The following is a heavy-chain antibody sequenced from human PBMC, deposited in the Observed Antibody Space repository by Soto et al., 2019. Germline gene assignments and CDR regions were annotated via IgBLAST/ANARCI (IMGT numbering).Heavy chain of an antibody. Sequence: ASVKVSCKVSGYTLTELSMHWVRQAPGKGLEWMGGFDPEDGETIYAQKFQGRVTMTEDTSTDTAYMELSSLRSEDTAVYYCATGVGIPHYYYYGMDVWGQGTTVTVSS. V-gene: IGHV1-24*01. CDR1: GYTLTELS. J-gene: IGHJ6*02. CDR3: ATGVGIPHYYYYGMDV. D-gene: IGHD3-3*01. CDR2: FDPEDGET.